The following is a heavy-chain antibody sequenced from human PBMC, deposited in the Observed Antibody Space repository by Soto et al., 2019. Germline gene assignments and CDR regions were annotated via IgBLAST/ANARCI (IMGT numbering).Heavy chain of an antibody. CDR1: GYSFTIYW. J-gene: IGHJ5*02. CDR2: IDPSDSYT. CDR3: ATSGGEYQLLYSWFDP. D-gene: IGHD2-2*02. V-gene: IGHV5-10-1*01. Sequence: GESLKISCKGSGYSFTIYWISWVRQMPGKGLEWMGRIDPSDSYTNYSPSFQGHVTISADKSISTAYLQWSSLKASDTAMYYCATSGGEYQLLYSWFDPWGQGTLVTVSS.